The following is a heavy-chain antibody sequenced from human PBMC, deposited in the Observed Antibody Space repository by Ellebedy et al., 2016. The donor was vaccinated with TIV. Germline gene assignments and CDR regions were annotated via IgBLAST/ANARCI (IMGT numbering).Heavy chain of an antibody. CDR1: GFTFSDEH. CDR3: TKTFYFD. V-gene: IGHV3-72*01. CDR2: SKNKGNNYAT. D-gene: IGHD2/OR15-2a*01. Sequence: GESLKISXATSGFTFSDEHMDWVRQAPGKGLEWVGRSKNKGNNYATQYAASVKGRFTISRDDSTNSLYLQMNSLRTEDTDIYYCTKTFYFDWGQGTLVIVSS. J-gene: IGHJ4*02.